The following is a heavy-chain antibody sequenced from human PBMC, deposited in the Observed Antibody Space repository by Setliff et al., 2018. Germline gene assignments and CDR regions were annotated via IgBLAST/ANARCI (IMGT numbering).Heavy chain of an antibody. CDR1: DDSISSRHYY. D-gene: IGHD3-22*01. CDR3: ARAHTWSLPNDNSGYPGWFDP. J-gene: IGHJ5*02. V-gene: IGHV4-61*09. CDR2: IYTSWST. Sequence: SETLSLTCTVPDDSISSRHYYWSWIRQPAGKGLEWIGQIYTSWSTNYNPSLKSRVTISLDTSKNHVSLKLSSVTAADTAVYYWARAHTWSLPNDNSGYPGWFDPWGQGTL.